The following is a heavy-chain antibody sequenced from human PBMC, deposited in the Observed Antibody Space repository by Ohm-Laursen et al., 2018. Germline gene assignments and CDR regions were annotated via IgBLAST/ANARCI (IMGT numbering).Heavy chain of an antibody. CDR3: ARVVVPATTVRSYYYGMDV. CDR1: GFTFGNYG. CDR2: MSDDGSNK. J-gene: IGHJ6*02. D-gene: IGHD1-26*01. Sequence: SLRLSCAASGFTFGNYGMTWARQAPGKRLEWVAVMSDDGSNKYYAASVRGRFTLSRDNSKNTMYLQMKSLRTEDTAVYYCARVVVPATTVRSYYYGMDVWGQGTTVTVSS. V-gene: IGHV3-30*03.